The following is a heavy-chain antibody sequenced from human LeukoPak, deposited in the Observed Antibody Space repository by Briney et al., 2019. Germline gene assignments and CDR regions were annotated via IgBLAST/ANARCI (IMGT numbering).Heavy chain of an antibody. CDR1: GLTFSSHS. J-gene: IGHJ4*02. D-gene: IGHD3-22*01. CDR2: ISSSSSTI. Sequence: GGSLRLSCAVSGLTFSSHSMNWVRQAPGKGLEWLSHISSSSSTIYYADSVKGRFTISRDNAKNSLYLQMNSLRAEDTAVYYCAKNPYYYDSSDPSDYWGQGTLVTVSS. CDR3: AKNPYYYDSSDPSDY. V-gene: IGHV3-48*01.